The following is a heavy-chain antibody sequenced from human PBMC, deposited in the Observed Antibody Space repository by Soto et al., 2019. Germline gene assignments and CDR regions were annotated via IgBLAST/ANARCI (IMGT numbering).Heavy chain of an antibody. CDR1: GFTFSSYS. CDR2: ISSSSSYI. J-gene: IGHJ4*02. V-gene: IGHV3-21*01. D-gene: IGHD3-16*02. Sequence: EVQLVESGGGLVKPGGSLRLSCAASGFTFSSYSMNWVRQAPGKGLEWVSSISSSSSYIYYADSVKGRFTISRDKAKNSLYLQMNSLRAEDTAVYYCARNRPYYDYIWGSYRLDYWGQGTLVTVSS. CDR3: ARNRPYYDYIWGSYRLDY.